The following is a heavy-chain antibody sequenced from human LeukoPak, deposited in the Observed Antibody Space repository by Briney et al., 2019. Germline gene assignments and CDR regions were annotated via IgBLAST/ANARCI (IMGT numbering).Heavy chain of an antibody. CDR1: GSTFSSNW. J-gene: IGHJ5*01. D-gene: IGHD1-14*01. Sequence: GGSLRLSCAASGSTFSSNWMHWVRHAPGKGLVWVSRINSDDSSTNYADSVKGRFTISRDNAKNTLYLQMNSLRVDDTAVYYCASGTFNRGFDSWGQGTLVTVSS. CDR3: ASGTFNRGFDS. V-gene: IGHV3-74*01. CDR2: INSDDSST.